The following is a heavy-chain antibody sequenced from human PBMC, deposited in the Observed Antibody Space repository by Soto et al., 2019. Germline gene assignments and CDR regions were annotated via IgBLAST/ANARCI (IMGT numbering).Heavy chain of an antibody. V-gene: IGHV4-31*03. CDR1: GGSISSGGYY. J-gene: IGHJ5*02. CDR2: IYYSGST. CDR3: ARSGEYYDSSGYYYGYGPGWFDP. D-gene: IGHD3-22*01. Sequence: SETLSLTCTVSGGSISSGGYYWSWIRQHLGKGLEWIGYIYYSGSTYYNPSLKSRVTISVDTSKNQFSLKLSSVTAADTAVYYCARSGEYYDSSGYYYGYGPGWFDPWGQGTLVTSPQ.